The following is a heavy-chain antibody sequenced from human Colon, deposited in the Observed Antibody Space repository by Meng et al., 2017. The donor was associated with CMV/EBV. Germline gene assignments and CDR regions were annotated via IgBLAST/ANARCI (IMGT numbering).Heavy chain of an antibody. V-gene: IGHV3-21*01. Sequence: SRFTFSTYSMNWVRQAPGKGLEWVSFISTSGNFIYYADSVKGRFTISRDNAKNSLYLHMNSLRAEDTAVYYCAKDNYGSRNFYGAFDYWGQGSLVTVSS. J-gene: IGHJ4*02. CDR1: RFTFSTYS. D-gene: IGHD3-10*01. CDR2: ISTSGNFI. CDR3: AKDNYGSRNFYGAFDY.